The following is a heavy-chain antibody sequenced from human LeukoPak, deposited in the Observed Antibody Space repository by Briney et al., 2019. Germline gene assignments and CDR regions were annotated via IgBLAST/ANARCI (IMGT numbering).Heavy chain of an antibody. CDR3: ARGAVRGGTNFDY. CDR2: AYYRSKWYI. Sequence: SQTLSPTCALSGDSPSGSPAVWDWIRQSPSRGLEWLGRAYYRSKWYISYAVSVKGRITITPDTSKNQFSLQLNAVTPEDTAVYYCARGAVRGGTNFDYWGQGALVTVSS. V-gene: IGHV6-1*01. D-gene: IGHD3-10*01. CDR1: GDSPSGSPAV. J-gene: IGHJ4*02.